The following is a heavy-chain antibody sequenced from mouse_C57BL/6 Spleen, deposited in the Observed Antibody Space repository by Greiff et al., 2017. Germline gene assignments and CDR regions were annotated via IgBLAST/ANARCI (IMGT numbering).Heavy chain of an antibody. Sequence: DVQLVESGEGLVKPGGSLKLSCAASGFTFSSYAMSWVRQTPEKRLEWVAYISSGGDYIYYADTVKGRLTISRDNARNTLYLQMSSLKSEDTAMYYCTRDNTGTFAYWGQGTLVTVSA. CDR1: GFTFSSYA. J-gene: IGHJ3*01. CDR2: ISSGGDYI. CDR3: TRDNTGTFAY. D-gene: IGHD4-1*01. V-gene: IGHV5-9-1*02.